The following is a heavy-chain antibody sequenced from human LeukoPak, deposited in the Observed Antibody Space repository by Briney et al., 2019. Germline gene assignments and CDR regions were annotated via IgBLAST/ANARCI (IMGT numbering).Heavy chain of an antibody. V-gene: IGHV3-23*01. D-gene: IGHD3-22*01. CDR2: IRASWGST. CDR1: VFTFSSYA. Sequence: GGSLRLSCAASVFTFSSYAMIWVRQAPGKGLEWVSAIRASWGSTFCADSVKGRFTISRDNSKNTPYLQMNSLRPEDTAVYSGAKDRRVDDSNGYYPDAFDIWGQETMVTVSS. CDR3: AKDRRVDDSNGYYPDAFDI. J-gene: IGHJ3*02.